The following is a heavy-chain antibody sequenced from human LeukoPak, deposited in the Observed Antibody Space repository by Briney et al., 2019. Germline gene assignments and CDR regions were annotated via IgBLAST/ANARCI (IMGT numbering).Heavy chain of an antibody. V-gene: IGHV3-21*01. CDR2: ISSTSSYI. Sequence: GGSLRLSCAASEFTFSSYTMNWVRQAPGKGLEWVSSISSTSSYIYYADSVKGRFTLSRDNAKNSLYLQMNSLRAEDTAVCYCARAAYSYGPRGFDYWGQGTLVTVSS. D-gene: IGHD5-18*01. CDR3: ARAAYSYGPRGFDY. J-gene: IGHJ4*02. CDR1: EFTFSSYT.